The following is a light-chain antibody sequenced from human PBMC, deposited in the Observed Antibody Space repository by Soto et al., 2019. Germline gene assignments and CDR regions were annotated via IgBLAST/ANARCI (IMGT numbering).Light chain of an antibody. CDR2: GAS. CDR1: QSINSE. J-gene: IGKJ2*01. Sequence: EIVMTQSPATLSLSPGERAARSCRASQSINSELAWYQQKPGQPPGLLIYGASTRATGVPARFPGSESGSEFSLTISELQSEDFAVDYCQQCHNWPLTFGQGTRLEI. V-gene: IGKV3-15*01. CDR3: QQCHNWPLT.